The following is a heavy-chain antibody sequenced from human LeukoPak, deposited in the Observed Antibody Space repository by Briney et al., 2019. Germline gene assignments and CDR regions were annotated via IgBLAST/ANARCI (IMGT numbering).Heavy chain of an antibody. V-gene: IGHV3-30*02. CDR2: IRYDGSNK. J-gene: IGHJ6*04. CDR3: AELGITMIGGV. CDR1: GFTFSSYE. D-gene: IGHD3-10*02. Sequence: GGTLRLSCAASGFTFSSYEMNWVRQAPGKGLEWVAFIRYDGSNKYYADSVKGRFTISRDNSKNTLYLQMNSLRAEDTAVYYCAELGITMIGGVWGKGTTVTISS.